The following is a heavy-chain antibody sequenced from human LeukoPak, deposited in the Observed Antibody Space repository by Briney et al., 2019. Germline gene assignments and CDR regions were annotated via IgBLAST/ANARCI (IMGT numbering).Heavy chain of an antibody. Sequence: SETLSLTCTVSGGSISSSSYYWGWLRQRPGKGLEWIGSIYYSGSTYYNPSLKSRVTISVDTSKNQFSLKLSSVTAADTAVYYCGRQYYDILTGYPPFDYWGQGTLVTVSS. CDR1: GGSISSSSYY. D-gene: IGHD3-9*01. CDR3: GRQYYDILTGYPPFDY. J-gene: IGHJ4*02. CDR2: IYYSGST. V-gene: IGHV4-39*01.